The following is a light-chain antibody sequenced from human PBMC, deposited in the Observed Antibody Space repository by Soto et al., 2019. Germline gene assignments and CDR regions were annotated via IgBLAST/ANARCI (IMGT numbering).Light chain of an antibody. Sequence: IVLTQSPGTLSLSPGERATLSCRASQPITSRYLAWYQHQPGQAPRLLIYRTFARAPGIPDMFSGGGYGTDFTLTIIRLEREDFAVYYCQQYDTSPPTIGQGTRLEIK. CDR3: QQYDTSPPT. V-gene: IGKV3-20*01. J-gene: IGKJ5*01. CDR2: RTF. CDR1: QPITSRY.